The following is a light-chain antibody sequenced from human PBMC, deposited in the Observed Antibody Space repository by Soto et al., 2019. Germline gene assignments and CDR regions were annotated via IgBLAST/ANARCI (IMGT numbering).Light chain of an antibody. CDR2: AAS. CDR3: QQSYSPPYT. V-gene: IGKV1-39*01. CDR1: QRISNY. J-gene: IGKJ2*01. Sequence: IQMTQSPSPLSASVGDRVTITCRASQRISNYLNWYQHKPGKAPELLIYAASSLQSGVPSRFSGGGSGTDFALTISSLQPQDFGTYYCQQSYSPPYTFGQGTKV.